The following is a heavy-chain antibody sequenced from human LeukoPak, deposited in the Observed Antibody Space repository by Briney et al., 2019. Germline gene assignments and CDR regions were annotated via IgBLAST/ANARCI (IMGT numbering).Heavy chain of an antibody. V-gene: IGHV1-69*13. J-gene: IGHJ1*01. CDR3: ARSILVSDTEYFQH. CDR2: IIPILGTA. Sequence: SGKVACKASGGTFSSYAISWVRQAPGLGLEWMGGIIPILGTANYAQKFQGRITITADESTSTAYMELSSLRSEDTAVYYCARSILVSDTEYFQHWGQGTLVTVSS. CDR1: GGTFSSYA. D-gene: IGHD2/OR15-2a*01.